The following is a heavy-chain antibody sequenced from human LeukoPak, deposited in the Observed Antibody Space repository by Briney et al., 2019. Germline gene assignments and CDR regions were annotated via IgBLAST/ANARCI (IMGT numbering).Heavy chain of an antibody. CDR2: IYYSGST. CDR1: GGSISSYY. J-gene: IGHJ6*03. Sequence: SETLSLTCTVSGGSISSYYWSWIRQPPGKGLEWIGYIYYSGSTNYNPSLKSRVTISVDTSKNQFSLKLSSVTAADTAVYYCARRRRSSSWVYYYYYMDVWGKGTTVTISS. D-gene: IGHD6-13*01. CDR3: ARRRRSSSWVYYYYYMDV. V-gene: IGHV4-59*01.